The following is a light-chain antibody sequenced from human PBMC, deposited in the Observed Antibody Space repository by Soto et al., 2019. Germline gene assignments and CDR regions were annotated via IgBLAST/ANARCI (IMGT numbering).Light chain of an antibody. V-gene: IGKV3-11*01. CDR1: QSVSSY. Sequence: EMVLTQSPAILSMSPGERATLSCRASQSVSSYFAWYQQKPGQAPRLLIYDASNRATGVPARFSGSGSGTDFTLTIISLAPEDFAVYYYQQRRYWPVTFGQGTNVEIK. J-gene: IGKJ1*01. CDR3: QQRRYWPVT. CDR2: DAS.